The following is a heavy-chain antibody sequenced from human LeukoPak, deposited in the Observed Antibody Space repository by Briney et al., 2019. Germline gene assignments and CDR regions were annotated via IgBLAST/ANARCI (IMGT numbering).Heavy chain of an antibody. J-gene: IGHJ6*03. CDR1: GFTFSSYS. V-gene: IGHV3-21*01. CDR2: ISSSSSYI. CDR3: ARGYSSSWHHFYYYMDV. Sequence: GGSLRLSCAASGFTFSSYSMNWVRQAPGKGLEWVSSISSSSSYIYYADSVKGRFTISRDNAKNSLYLQMNSLRAEDTAVYYCARGYSSSWHHFYYYMDVWGKGTTVTVSS. D-gene: IGHD6-13*01.